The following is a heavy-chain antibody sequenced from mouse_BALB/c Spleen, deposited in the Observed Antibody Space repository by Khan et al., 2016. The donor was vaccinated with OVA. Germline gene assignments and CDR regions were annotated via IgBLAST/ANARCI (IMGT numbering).Heavy chain of an antibody. Sequence: QVQLQQSGPEVVKPGASVKMSCKASGYTFTDYVINWVKQRTGQGLEWIGQIYPGSGTTHYNENFTGKATLTADKSSNTAYMQFSSLTSEDSAFYFCARSGYGSLVYWGLGTTLAVSS. V-gene: IGHV1-77*01. CDR2: IYPGSGTT. J-gene: IGHJ2*01. CDR1: GYTFTDYV. D-gene: IGHD1-1*01. CDR3: ARSGYGSLVY.